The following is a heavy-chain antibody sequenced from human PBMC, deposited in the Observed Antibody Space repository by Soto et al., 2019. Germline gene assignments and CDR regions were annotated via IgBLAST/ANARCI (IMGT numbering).Heavy chain of an antibody. J-gene: IGHJ4*02. CDR1: GGSISSYY. Sequence: QVQLQESGPGLVKPSETLSLTCTVSGGSISSYYWSWIRQPPGKVLEWNGYIYYSGSTNYNPSPKSRVTISVYRCKSKVSLKLSSVTAADAAVYYCARRYGDGSDYWGQGTMVTVSS. D-gene: IGHD4-17*01. CDR3: ARRYGDGSDY. CDR2: IYYSGST. V-gene: IGHV4-59*08.